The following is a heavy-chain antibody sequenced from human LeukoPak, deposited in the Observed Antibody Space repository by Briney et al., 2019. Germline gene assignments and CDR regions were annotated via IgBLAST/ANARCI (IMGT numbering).Heavy chain of an antibody. D-gene: IGHD6-13*01. CDR2: TYYRSKWWYN. J-gene: IGHJ5*02. V-gene: IGHV6-1*01. CDR3: ARVLGRYSSSQTPRAGGWFDP. Sequence: SQTLSLTCAISGDSVSSNSAAWNWIRQSPSRGLEWLGRTYYRSKWWYNDYAVSVKSRISINPDTSTNQFSLQLNSVTPEDTAVYYCARVLGRYSSSQTPRAGGWFDPWGQGTLVTVSS. CDR1: GDSVSSNSAA.